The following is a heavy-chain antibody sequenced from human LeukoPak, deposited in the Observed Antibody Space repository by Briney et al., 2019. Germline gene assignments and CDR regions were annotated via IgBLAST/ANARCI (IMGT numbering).Heavy chain of an antibody. D-gene: IGHD2-2*01. V-gene: IGHV1-18*01. Sequence: ASVTVSCKASGYTFTSYGISWVRQAPGQGLEWMGWISAYNGNTNYAQKLQGRVTMTTDTSTSTAYMELRSLRSDDTAVYYCAREVTVVPAANRYYYYMDVWGKGTTVTVSS. CDR2: ISAYNGNT. J-gene: IGHJ6*03. CDR3: AREVTVVPAANRYYYYMDV. CDR1: GYTFTSYG.